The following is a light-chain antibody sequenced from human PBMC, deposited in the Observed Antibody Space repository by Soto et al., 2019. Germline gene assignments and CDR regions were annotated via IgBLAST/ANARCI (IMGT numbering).Light chain of an antibody. Sequence: VLTQSTGTLSLSPGEISTLSCSANQNLGDGRLAWYQQKPGQPPTLLIYDASTRATGIPDRFSGSGSGTDFTLTISRLEPEDFAVYYCQEHASIFGQGTRLEIK. CDR3: QEHASI. J-gene: IGKJ5*01. CDR1: QNLGDGR. CDR2: DAS. V-gene: IGKV3-20*01.